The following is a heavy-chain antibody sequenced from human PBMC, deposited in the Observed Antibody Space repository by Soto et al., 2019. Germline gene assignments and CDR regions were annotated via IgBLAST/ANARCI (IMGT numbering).Heavy chain of an antibody. J-gene: IGHJ6*02. D-gene: IGHD6-19*01. V-gene: IGHV3-33*01. Sequence: HPGGSLRLSCAASGFTFSSYGMHWVRQAPGKGLEWVAVIWYDGSNKYYADSVKGRFTISRDNSKNTLYLQMNSLRAEDTAVYYCARDQRYSSGWHKYYGMDVWGQGTTVTVSS. CDR2: IWYDGSNK. CDR3: ARDQRYSSGWHKYYGMDV. CDR1: GFTFSSYG.